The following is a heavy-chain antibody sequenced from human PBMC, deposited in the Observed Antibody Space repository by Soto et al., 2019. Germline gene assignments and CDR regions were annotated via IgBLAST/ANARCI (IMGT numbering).Heavy chain of an antibody. CDR3: ARPKFHPFNCGGYCYFFDT. D-gene: IGHD2-21*02. J-gene: IGHJ4*02. V-gene: IGHV3-23*01. CDR1: GFTFSSYA. Sequence: PGGSLRLSCAASGFTFSSYAMNWVRQAPGKGLEWVSAIDSTGGRSLHADSVKGRFTVFRDASKKTLYLQMNSLRADDTAIYCCARPKFHPFNCGGYCYFFDTWGQGTPVTVSS. CDR2: IDSTGGRS.